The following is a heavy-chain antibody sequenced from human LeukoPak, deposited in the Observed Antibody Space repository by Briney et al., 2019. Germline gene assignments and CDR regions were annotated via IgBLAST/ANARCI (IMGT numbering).Heavy chain of an antibody. Sequence: ASVKVSCKASGYTFTSYGISWVRQAPGQGLEWMGWISAYNGNTNYAQKLQGRVTMTTDTSTSTAYMELRSLRSDDTAVYYCAQIAAAGDSLDYWGQGTLVTVSS. CDR1: GYTFTSYG. V-gene: IGHV1-18*01. CDR2: ISAYNGNT. CDR3: AQIAAAGDSLDY. D-gene: IGHD6-13*01. J-gene: IGHJ4*02.